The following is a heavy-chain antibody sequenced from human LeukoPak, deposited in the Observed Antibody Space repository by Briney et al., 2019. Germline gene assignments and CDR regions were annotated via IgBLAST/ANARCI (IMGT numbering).Heavy chain of an antibody. J-gene: IGHJ4*02. V-gene: IGHV1-2*02. D-gene: IGHD5-18*01. CDR3: ARDARPTGYGYDY. CDR1: GYTFTGYY. Sequence: GASVTVSCKASGYTFTGYYMHWVRQAPGQGLEWMGWINPNSGGTNYAQKFQGRVTMTRDTSISTAYMELSRLRSDDTAVYYCARDARPTGYGYDYWGQGTLVTVSS. CDR2: INPNSGGT.